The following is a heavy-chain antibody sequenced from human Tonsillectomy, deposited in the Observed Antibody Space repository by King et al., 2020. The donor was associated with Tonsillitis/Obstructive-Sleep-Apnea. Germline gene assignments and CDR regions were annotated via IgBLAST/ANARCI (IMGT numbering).Heavy chain of an antibody. Sequence: VQLVESGAEVKKPGASVKVSCKASGYTFTSYGISWVRQAPGQGLEWMGWINVYNCNTNSAQKLQDRVTMTTDTSTSTAYMELRSLRSDDTAVYYCARSPFGVVYYYYYMDVWGKGTTVTVSS. CDR3: ARSPFGVVYYYYYMDV. CDR2: INVYNCNT. V-gene: IGHV1-18*01. D-gene: IGHD3-3*01. J-gene: IGHJ6*03. CDR1: GYTFTSYG.